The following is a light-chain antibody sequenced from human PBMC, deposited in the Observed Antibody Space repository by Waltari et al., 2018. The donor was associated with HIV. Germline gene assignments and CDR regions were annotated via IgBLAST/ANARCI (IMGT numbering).Light chain of an antibody. CDR3: QSSDRNNQV. CDR1: GGSITSNY. J-gene: IGLJ3*02. CDR2: EDD. V-gene: IGLV6-57*01. Sequence: NFMLTQPHSVSESPGKTVTISCTRTGGSITSNYVQWYQRRPGVSPTTVIYEDDQRPSGVPGRFSGSIDSSSNSASLTISGLKPEDEADYYCQSSDRNNQVFGGGTKLTVL.